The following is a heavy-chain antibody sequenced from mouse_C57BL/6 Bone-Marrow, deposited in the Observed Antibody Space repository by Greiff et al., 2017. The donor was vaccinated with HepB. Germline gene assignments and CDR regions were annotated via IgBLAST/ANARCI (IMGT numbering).Heavy chain of an antibody. V-gene: IGHV1-7*01. CDR3: ARGGNDYDSWFAY. Sequence: VQLVESGAELAKPGASVKLSCKASGYTFTSYWMHWVKQRPGQGLEWIGYINPSSGYTKYNQKFKDKATLTADKSSSTAYMQLSSLTYEDSAVYYCARGGNDYDSWFAYWGQGTLVTVSA. J-gene: IGHJ3*01. CDR1: GYTFTSYW. CDR2: INPSSGYT. D-gene: IGHD2-4*01.